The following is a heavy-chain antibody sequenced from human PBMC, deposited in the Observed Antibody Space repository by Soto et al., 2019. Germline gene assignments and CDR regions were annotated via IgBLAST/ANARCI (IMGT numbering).Heavy chain of an antibody. V-gene: IGHV3-74*01. CDR2: IDSDGSTT. J-gene: IGHJ6*02. D-gene: IGHD4-4*01. CDR3: ARPGYSNYGPGVDV. CDR1: GFTFSVYW. Sequence: GGSLRLSCASSGFTFSVYWMHWVRQAPGKGLVWVSRIDSDGSTTSYADSVKGRFTISRDNAKSTLYLQMNSLRAEDTAVYYCARPGYSNYGPGVDVWGQGTTVTVSS.